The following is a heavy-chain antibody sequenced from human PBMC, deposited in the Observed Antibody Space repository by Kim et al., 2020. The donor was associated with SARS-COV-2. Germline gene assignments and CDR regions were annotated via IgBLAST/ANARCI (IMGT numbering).Heavy chain of an antibody. CDR1: GYTFTSYD. Sequence: ASVKVSCKASGYTFTSYDINWVRQATGQGLEWMGWMNPNSGNTGYAQKFQGRVTMTRNTSISTAYMELSSLRSEDTAVYYCAMTPGGNWRYFDWLSSGVYYYGMDVWGQGTTVTVSS. J-gene: IGHJ6*02. CDR3: AMTPGGNWRYFDWLSSGVYYYGMDV. V-gene: IGHV1-8*01. CDR2: MNPNSGNT. D-gene: IGHD3-9*01.